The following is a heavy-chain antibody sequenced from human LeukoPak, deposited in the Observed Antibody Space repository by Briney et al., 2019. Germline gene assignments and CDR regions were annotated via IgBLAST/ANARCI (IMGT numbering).Heavy chain of an antibody. D-gene: IGHD3-10*01. Sequence: SETLSLTCAVYGGSFGGYYWSWIRQPPGKGLEWIGEINHSGSTNYNPSLKSRVTISVDTSKNQFSLKLSSVTAADTAVYYCAVRVRGGNWFDPWGQGTLVTVSS. CDR3: AVRVRGGNWFDP. V-gene: IGHV4-34*01. J-gene: IGHJ5*02. CDR2: INHSGST. CDR1: GGSFGGYY.